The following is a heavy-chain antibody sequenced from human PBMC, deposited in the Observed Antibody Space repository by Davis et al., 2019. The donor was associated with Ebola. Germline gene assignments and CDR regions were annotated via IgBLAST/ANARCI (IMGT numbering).Heavy chain of an antibody. V-gene: IGHV1-2*02. Sequence: ASVKVSCKASGYTFTGYYIHWVRQAPGQGLEWMGWINPNSGGTNYAQKFQGRVTMTRDTSISTVYMELSSLRSEDTAVHYCARDYYGSGGGYYYYYYMDVWGKGTTVTVSS. J-gene: IGHJ6*03. CDR3: ARDYYGSGGGYYYYYYMDV. CDR2: INPNSGGT. CDR1: GYTFTGYY. D-gene: IGHD3-10*01.